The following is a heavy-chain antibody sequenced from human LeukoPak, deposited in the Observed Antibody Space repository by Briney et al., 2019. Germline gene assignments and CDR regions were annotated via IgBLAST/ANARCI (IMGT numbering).Heavy chain of an antibody. CDR1: GYSFTGYY. D-gene: IGHD6-19*01. Sequence: ASVKVSCKASGYSFTGYYMHWVRQAPGQGLEWMGWVNPNNGDTNFAQKFQGRVTMTRDTSISTVYMELSRLRSDDTAVYYCAKEGSSGWVPNYWGQGTLVTVSS. V-gene: IGHV1-2*02. CDR3: AKEGSSGWVPNY. J-gene: IGHJ4*02. CDR2: VNPNNGDT.